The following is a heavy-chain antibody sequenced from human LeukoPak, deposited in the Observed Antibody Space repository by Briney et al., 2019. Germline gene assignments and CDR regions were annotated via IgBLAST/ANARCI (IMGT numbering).Heavy chain of an antibody. CDR3: ARTGYGEKPLDY. D-gene: IGHD4-17*01. J-gene: IGHJ4*02. CDR2: INHSGST. CDR1: GGSFSGYY. V-gene: IGHV4-34*01. Sequence: SETLSLTCAVYGGSFSGYYWSWIRQPPGKGLEWIGEINHSGSTNYNPPLKSRVTISVDTSKNQFSLKLSSVTAADTAVYYCARTGYGEKPLDYWGQGTLVTVSS.